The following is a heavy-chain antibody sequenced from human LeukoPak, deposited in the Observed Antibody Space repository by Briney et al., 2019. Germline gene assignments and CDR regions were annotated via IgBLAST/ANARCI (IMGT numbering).Heavy chain of an antibody. CDR2: INSDGRST. Sequence: PGGSLRLSCAASGFTFSNSWMHWVRQAPGKGLVWVSRINSDGRSTVYADSVKGRFTISRDNAKNTLYLQMNSLRDEDTAVYYCARDRYGSGWFGYWGQGTLVTVSS. D-gene: IGHD6-19*01. V-gene: IGHV3-74*01. CDR3: ARDRYGSGWFGY. J-gene: IGHJ4*02. CDR1: GFTFSNSW.